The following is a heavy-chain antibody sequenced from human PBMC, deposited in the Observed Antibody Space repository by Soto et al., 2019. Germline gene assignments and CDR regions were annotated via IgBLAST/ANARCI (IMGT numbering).Heavy chain of an antibody. CDR3: AKGHYYDTTGSYSFFEY. Sequence: PGGSLRLSCAASGFAFRNYGMHWVRQAPGKGLEWVAVISKDGINKYHADSVKGRFTISRDNSKDTVDLEMNTLRAEDTAVYYCAKGHYYDTTGSYSFFEYWGQGIPVTVSS. J-gene: IGHJ4*02. V-gene: IGHV3-30*18. CDR2: ISKDGINK. D-gene: IGHD3-22*01. CDR1: GFAFRNYG.